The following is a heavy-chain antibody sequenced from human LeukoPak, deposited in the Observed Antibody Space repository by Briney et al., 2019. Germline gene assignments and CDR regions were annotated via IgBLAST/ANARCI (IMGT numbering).Heavy chain of an antibody. CDR2: IHLDGRTT. V-gene: IGHV3-74*01. CDR3: ARGGSPSDY. J-gene: IGHJ4*02. CDR1: GFTFSSYW. D-gene: IGHD3-16*01. Sequence: GSLRLSCAASGFTFSSYWMHWVRQRPGKGLVWVSRIHLDGRTTNYADSVKGRFTISRDNAKNILYLEMNSLRPEDTAVYYCARGGSPSDYWGQGTLVSVS.